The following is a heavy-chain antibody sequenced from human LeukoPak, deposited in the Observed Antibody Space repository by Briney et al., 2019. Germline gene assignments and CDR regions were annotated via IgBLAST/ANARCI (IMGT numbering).Heavy chain of an antibody. V-gene: IGHV4-59*01. CDR3: ARVPTIFGVVTLYYFDY. D-gene: IGHD3-3*01. J-gene: IGHJ4*02. CDR1: GGSISSYY. CDR2: IYYNGST. Sequence: PSETLSLTCTVSGGSISSYYWSWIRQPPGKGLEWIGYIYYNGSTNYNPSLKSRVTISVDTSKNQFSLKLSSVTAADTAVYYCARVPTIFGVVTLYYFDYWGQGTLVTVSS.